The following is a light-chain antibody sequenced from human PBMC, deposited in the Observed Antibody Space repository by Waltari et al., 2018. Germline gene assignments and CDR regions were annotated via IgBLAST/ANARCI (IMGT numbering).Light chain of an antibody. CDR1: NSDIANYNR. J-gene: IGLJ2*01. CDR3: SSYTPNTRF. V-gene: IGLV2-18*02. CDR2: DVH. Sequence: QSALTQPPSVSGSPGQSVTISCTGTNSDIANYNRVSWYQQSPGTAPKLIIYDVHNRPSGVSVPFSASKSGNPASLTISGLQAGDEADYYCSSYTPNTRFFGGGTKVTVL.